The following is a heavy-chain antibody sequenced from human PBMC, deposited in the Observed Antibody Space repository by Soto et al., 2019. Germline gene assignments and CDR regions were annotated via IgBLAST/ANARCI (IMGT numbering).Heavy chain of an antibody. CDR1: GGTFSSYA. D-gene: IGHD1-1*01. Sequence: SVKVSCTASGGTFSSYAISWVRQAPEQGLEWMGGIIPIFGTANYAQKFQGRVTITADESTGTAYMELSSLRSEDTAVYYCARGGTSGFQHFHPTLYFDYWGQGTLVTVSS. CDR2: IIPIFGTA. CDR3: ARGGTSGFQHFHPTLYFDY. J-gene: IGHJ4*02. V-gene: IGHV1-69*13.